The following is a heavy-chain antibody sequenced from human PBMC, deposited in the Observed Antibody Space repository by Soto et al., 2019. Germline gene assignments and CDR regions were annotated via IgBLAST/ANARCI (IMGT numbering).Heavy chain of an antibody. Sequence: GGSLTLSCKGSGYSFTSYWISWVRQMPGKGLQWMGIIYPGDSDTRYSPSFQGQVTISADKSISTAYLQWSSLKASDTAMYYCARLISGSYSSYYFDYWGQGTLVTVSS. J-gene: IGHJ4*02. D-gene: IGHD3-10*01. CDR2: IYPGDSDT. V-gene: IGHV5-51*01. CDR3: ARLISGSYSSYYFDY. CDR1: GYSFTSYW.